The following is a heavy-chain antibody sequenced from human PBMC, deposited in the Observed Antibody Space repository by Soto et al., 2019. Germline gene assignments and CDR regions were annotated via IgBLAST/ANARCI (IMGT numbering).Heavy chain of an antibody. D-gene: IGHD1-26*01. CDR3: ARDTTKGEDY. J-gene: IGHJ4*02. CDR1: GFTFSSYS. CDR2: ISSSSSYI. Sequence: GGSLSLSCAASGFTFSSYSMNWVRQAPGKGLEWVSSISSSSSYIYYADSVKGRFTISRDNAKNSLYLQMNSLRAEDTAVYYCARDTTKGEDYWGQGTLVTVSS. V-gene: IGHV3-21*01.